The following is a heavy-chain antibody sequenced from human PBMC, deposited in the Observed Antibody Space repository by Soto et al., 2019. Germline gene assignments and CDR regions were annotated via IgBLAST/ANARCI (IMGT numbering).Heavy chain of an antibody. D-gene: IGHD4-17*01. V-gene: IGHV3-23*01. CDR2: ISGTAGRT. CDR1: GFTFSSYA. Sequence: GGSLRLSCAASGFTFSSYAMSWVRQAPGKGLEWLSGISGTAGRTYYADSVKGRFTISRDTSKNTVYLQMNSLRAEDTAIYYCAGRTVTSSWTLDIWGQGTMVTVSS. J-gene: IGHJ3*02. CDR3: AGRTVTSSWTLDI.